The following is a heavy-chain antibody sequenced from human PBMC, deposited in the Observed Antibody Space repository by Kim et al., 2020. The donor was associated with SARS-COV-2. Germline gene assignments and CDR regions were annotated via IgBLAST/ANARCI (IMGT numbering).Heavy chain of an antibody. CDR3: ESTRGRGWYYFDY. J-gene: IGHJ4*02. D-gene: IGHD6-19*01. CDR1: GFTFSSYA. Sequence: GGSLRLSCAASGFTFSSYAMSWVRQAPGKGLEWVSAISGSGGSTYYADAAKGRFTISRDNSKNTLYLQMHRLRAEATAVYYCESTRGRGWYYFDYWGQG. V-gene: IGHV3-23*01. CDR2: ISGSGGST.